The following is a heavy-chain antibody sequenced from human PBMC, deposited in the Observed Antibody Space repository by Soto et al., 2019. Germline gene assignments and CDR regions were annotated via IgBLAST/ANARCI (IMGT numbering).Heavy chain of an antibody. CDR3: ARERSDLPPDH. Sequence: ASVKVSCKASGYTFVAYYVFWVRQAPGHGLEWMGWINPKTGDTNYAQKFRGRVTMTADTVTSTVYLDLRSLKSDDTAVYYCARERSDLPPDHWGQGTQVTVSS. V-gene: IGHV1-18*01. J-gene: IGHJ4*02. D-gene: IGHD1-26*01. CDR2: INPKTGDT. CDR1: GYTFVAYY.